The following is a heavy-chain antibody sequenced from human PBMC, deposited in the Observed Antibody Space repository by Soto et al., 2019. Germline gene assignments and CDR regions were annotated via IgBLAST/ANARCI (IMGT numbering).Heavy chain of an antibody. Sequence: QVQLVQSGAEVKKPGASVKVSCKASGYTFTSYGISWVQQAPGQGLEWMGWISAYNGNTNYAQKLQGRVTMTTDTSTSTAYMELRSLRSDDTAVYYCARGGMITFGGVIVIGSDNWFDPWGQGTLVTVSS. V-gene: IGHV1-18*01. J-gene: IGHJ5*02. CDR2: ISAYNGNT. CDR1: GYTFTSYG. CDR3: ARGGMITFGGVIVIGSDNWFDP. D-gene: IGHD3-16*02.